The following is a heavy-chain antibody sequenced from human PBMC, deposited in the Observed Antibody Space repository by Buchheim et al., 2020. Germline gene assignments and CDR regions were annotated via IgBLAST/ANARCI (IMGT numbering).Heavy chain of an antibody. CDR2: ISSSSSYT. J-gene: IGHJ6*02. V-gene: IGHV3-11*06. Sequence: QVQLVESGGGLVKPGGSLRLSCAASGFTFSDYYMSWIRQAPGKGLEWVSYISSSSSYTNYADSVKGRFTISRDNAKNSLYLKMNSLRAEDTAVYYCARAAGSGGLVATYYYGMDVWGQGTT. CDR3: ARAAGSGGLVATYYYGMDV. CDR1: GFTFSDYY. D-gene: IGHD2-15*01.